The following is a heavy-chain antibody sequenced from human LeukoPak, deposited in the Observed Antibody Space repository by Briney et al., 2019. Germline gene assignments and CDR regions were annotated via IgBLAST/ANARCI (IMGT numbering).Heavy chain of an antibody. D-gene: IGHD4-17*01. CDR2: TYYRSKWYN. Sequence: SQTLSLTCAISGDSVSSNSAAWNWIRQSPSRGLEWLGRTYYRSKWYNDYAVSVKSRITINPDTSKNQFSLKLSSVTAADTAVYYCARLTKVNYYYGMDVWGQGTTVTVSS. CDR3: ARLTKVNYYYGMDV. CDR1: GDSVSSNSAA. J-gene: IGHJ6*02. V-gene: IGHV6-1*01.